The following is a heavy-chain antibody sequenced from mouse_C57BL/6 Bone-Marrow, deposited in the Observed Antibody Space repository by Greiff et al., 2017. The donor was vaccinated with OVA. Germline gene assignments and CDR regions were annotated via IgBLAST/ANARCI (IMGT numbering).Heavy chain of an antibody. J-gene: IGHJ1*03. CDR2: IYPRSGNT. D-gene: IGHD1-1*01. Sequence: QVQLKESGAELARPGASVKLSCKASGYTFTSYGISWVKQRTGQGLEWIGEIYPRSGNTYYNEKFKGKATLTADKSSSTAYMELRSLTSYDSAVYFCASITPGYFDVWGTGTTVTVSS. CDR1: GYTFTSYG. V-gene: IGHV1-81*01. CDR3: ASITPGYFDV.